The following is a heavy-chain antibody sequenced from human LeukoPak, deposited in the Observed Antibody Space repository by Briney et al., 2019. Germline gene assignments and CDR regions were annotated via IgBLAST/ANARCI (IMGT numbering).Heavy chain of an antibody. J-gene: IGHJ4*02. CDR3: AKKLGFIPQFDY. CDR1: GFTFSTEA. CDR2: ISDSSRTT. V-gene: IGHV3-23*01. D-gene: IGHD6-13*01. Sequence: GGSLRLSCEVSGFTFSTEAMTWVRQAPGKGLEWVSSISDSSRTTYYADSVQGRFTISRDNSRNTVYLQMNSLGVEDTAFYYCAKKLGFIPQFDYWSQGTLAAVSS.